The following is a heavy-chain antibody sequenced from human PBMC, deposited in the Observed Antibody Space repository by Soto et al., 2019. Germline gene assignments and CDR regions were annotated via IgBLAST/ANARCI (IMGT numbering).Heavy chain of an antibody. Sequence: GSLRLSCAASGFTFSSYWMSWVRQAPGKGLEGVANIKQDGSDVYYVDSVKGRVTISRDNAKNSLYLQMNSLRAEDTAVYYCARDYRADWGPGTLVTVSS. CDR1: GFTFSSYW. CDR3: ARDYRAD. V-gene: IGHV3-7*01. J-gene: IGHJ4*02. D-gene: IGHD1-26*01. CDR2: IKQDGSDV.